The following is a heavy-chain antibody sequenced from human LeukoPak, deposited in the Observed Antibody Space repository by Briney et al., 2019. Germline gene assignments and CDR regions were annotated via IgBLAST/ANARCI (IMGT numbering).Heavy chain of an antibody. CDR3: ARSSSSRIFDY. V-gene: IGHV4-34*01. CDR1: GGSFSGYY. J-gene: IGHJ4*02. D-gene: IGHD6-6*01. Sequence: PSETLSLTCAVYGGSFSGYYWSWIRQPPGKGLEWIGEINHSGSTNYDPSLKSRVTISVDTSKNQFSLKLSSVTAADTAVYYCARSSSSRIFDYWGQGTLVTVCS. CDR2: INHSGST.